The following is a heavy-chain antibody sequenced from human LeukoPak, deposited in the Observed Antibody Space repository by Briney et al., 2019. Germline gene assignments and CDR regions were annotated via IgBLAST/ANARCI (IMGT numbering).Heavy chain of an antibody. Sequence: GGSLRLSCAVSGFTLSNYGMSWVRQAPGKGLEWVSAISGSGGSTYYADSVKGLFTISRDNSKNTLYLQMNSLRAEDTAVYYCAKDRALDDYGDYVQDYWGQGTLVTVSS. CDR1: GFTLSNYG. CDR3: AKDRALDDYGDYVQDY. CDR2: ISGSGGST. D-gene: IGHD4-17*01. V-gene: IGHV3-23*01. J-gene: IGHJ4*02.